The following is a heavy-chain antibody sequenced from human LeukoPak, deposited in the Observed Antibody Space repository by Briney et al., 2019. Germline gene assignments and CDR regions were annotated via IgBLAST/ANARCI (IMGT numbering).Heavy chain of an antibody. Sequence: GGSLRLSCAASGFTVSSNYMSWVRQAPGKGLEWVSGISGSGGITYYADSVKGRFTISRDNSKNTLYVQMNSLRAEDTAVYYCAKAGSDYGSGSYAYWGQGTLVTVSS. CDR2: ISGSGGIT. CDR1: GFTVSSNY. J-gene: IGHJ4*02. V-gene: IGHV3-23*01. CDR3: AKAGSDYGSGSYAY. D-gene: IGHD3-10*01.